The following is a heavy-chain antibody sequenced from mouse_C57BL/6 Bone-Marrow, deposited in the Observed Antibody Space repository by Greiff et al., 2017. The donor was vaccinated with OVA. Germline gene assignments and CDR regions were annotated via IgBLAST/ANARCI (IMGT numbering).Heavy chain of an antibody. J-gene: IGHJ4*01. CDR1: GFTFSDYY. CDR3: AITVTFNAMDY. CDR2: ISNGGGST. D-gene: IGHD1-1*01. V-gene: IGHV5-12*01. Sequence: EVMLVESGGGLVQPGGSLKLSCAASGFTFSDYYMYWVRQTPEKRLEWVAYISNGGGSTYYPDTVKGRFTISRDNAKNTLYLQMSRLKSEDTAMYYCAITVTFNAMDYWGQGTSVTVSS.